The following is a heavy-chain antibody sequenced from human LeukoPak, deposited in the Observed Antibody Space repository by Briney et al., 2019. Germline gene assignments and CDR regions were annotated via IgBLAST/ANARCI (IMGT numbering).Heavy chain of an antibody. D-gene: IGHD3-22*01. V-gene: IGHV4-59*01. Sequence: PSETLSLTCTVSGDSISSYYWNWIRQPPGKGLEWIGNIYYSGSTNYNPSLKSRVTISVDTSRNQFSLKLSSVTAADTAVYYCARGYDSSTYYSWFDPWGQGTLVTVSS. CDR2: IYYSGST. CDR3: ARGYDSSTYYSWFDP. J-gene: IGHJ5*02. CDR1: GDSISSYY.